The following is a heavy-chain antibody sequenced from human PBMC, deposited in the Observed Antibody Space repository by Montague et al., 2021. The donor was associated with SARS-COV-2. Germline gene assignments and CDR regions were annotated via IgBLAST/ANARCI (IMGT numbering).Heavy chain of an antibody. CDR1: GGSISSGSYY. D-gene: IGHD3-10*01. J-gene: IGHJ3*02. CDR2: IYTTGRT. V-gene: IGHV4-61*02. Sequence: TLSLTSTVSGGSISSGSYYWSWIRQPAGKGLEWIGRIYTTGRTNYNPSLKSRVTISVDTSKNQFSLKLSSVTAADTAAYYCASERAYDYGSGTYPGGFDIWGQGTMVTVSS. CDR3: ASERAYDYGSGTYPGGFDI.